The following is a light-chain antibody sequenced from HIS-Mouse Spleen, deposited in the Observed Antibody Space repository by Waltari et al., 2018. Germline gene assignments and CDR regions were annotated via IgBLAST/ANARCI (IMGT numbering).Light chain of an antibody. Sequence: SYELTQPPSVSVSPGQTASITCSGDTLGDKYVCWYQQKPGQSPVLVIYQDSKRPSGLPERFSGSNSGNTATLTISGTQAMDEADYYCQAWDSSTVVFGGGTKLTVL. J-gene: IGLJ2*01. CDR1: TLGDKY. V-gene: IGLV3-1*01. CDR3: QAWDSSTVV. CDR2: QDS.